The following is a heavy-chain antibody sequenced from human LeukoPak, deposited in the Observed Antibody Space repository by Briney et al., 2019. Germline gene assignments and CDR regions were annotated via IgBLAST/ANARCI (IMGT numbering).Heavy chain of an antibody. CDR2: ICTAGYT. Sequence: GGSLRLSCAASGFTFSSYDMHWVRHATGKGLEWVSAICTAGYTYYPGSVKGRFTISRENAKNSLYLQMNSLRAGDTAVYYCARSYGSGVDGMDVWGQGTTVTASS. D-gene: IGHD3-10*01. CDR3: ARSYGSGVDGMDV. CDR1: GFTFSSYD. J-gene: IGHJ6*02. V-gene: IGHV3-13*01.